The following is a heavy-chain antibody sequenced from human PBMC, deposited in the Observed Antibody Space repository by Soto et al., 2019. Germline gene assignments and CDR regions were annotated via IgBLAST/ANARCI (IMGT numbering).Heavy chain of an antibody. J-gene: IGHJ5*02. V-gene: IGHV3-23*01. CDR1: GLTFSSHA. CDR2: ISGSGTGT. Sequence: PGGSLRLSCAASGLTFSSHAMSWVRQAPGKGLEWTSTISGSGTGTYYADSVKGRFTISRDNSKNTLYLQMNSLRTEDTVVYFCARGPCSSASCYERTQTCYGLHPWGQGTLVTVSS. D-gene: IGHD2-2*01. CDR3: ARGPCSSASCYERTQTCYGLHP.